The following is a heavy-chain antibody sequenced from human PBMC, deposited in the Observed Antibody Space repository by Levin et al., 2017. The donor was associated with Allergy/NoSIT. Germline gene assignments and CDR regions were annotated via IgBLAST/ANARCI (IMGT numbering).Heavy chain of an antibody. J-gene: IGHJ6*02. CDR2: ISYDGSNK. CDR1: GFTFSSYG. Sequence: QPGGSLRLSCAASGFTFSSYGMHWVRQAPGKGLEWVAVISYDGSNKYYADSVKGRFTISRDNSKNTLYLQMNSLRAEDTAVYYCAKERLGRGWYWPRGIYYDYGMDVWGQGTTVTVSS. CDR3: AKERLGRGWYWPRGIYYDYGMDV. D-gene: IGHD6-19*01. V-gene: IGHV3-30*18.